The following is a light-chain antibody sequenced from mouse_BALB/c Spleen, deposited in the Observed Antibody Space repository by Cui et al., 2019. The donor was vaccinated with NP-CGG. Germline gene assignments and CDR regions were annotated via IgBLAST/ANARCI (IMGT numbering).Light chain of an antibody. CDR2: STN. V-gene: IGLV1*01. CDR1: TGAVTTDNY. Sequence: QAVVTQESGSTRSPGETVTLTCRSSTGAVTTDNYANWVQEKPDHLFTSLIGSTNNRAPGVPARFSGSLIGDKAALTITGAQTEDEAIYFCALWYSNHWVFGGGTKLTVL. CDR3: ALWYSNHWV. J-gene: IGLJ1*01.